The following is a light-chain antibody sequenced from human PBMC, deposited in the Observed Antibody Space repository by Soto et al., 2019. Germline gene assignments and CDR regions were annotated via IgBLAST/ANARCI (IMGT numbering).Light chain of an antibody. CDR3: SSHAGSNNFYV. Sequence: QLVLTQPPSASATPGQRVTISCSGSTSNIEKFYVYWYQQLPGTAPKLLVYRDNQRPSGVPDRFSGSKSGNTASLTVSGVQAEDEADYYCSSHAGSNNFYVFGTGTKLTVL. J-gene: IGLJ1*01. V-gene: IGLV1-47*01. CDR2: RDN. CDR1: TSNIEKFY.